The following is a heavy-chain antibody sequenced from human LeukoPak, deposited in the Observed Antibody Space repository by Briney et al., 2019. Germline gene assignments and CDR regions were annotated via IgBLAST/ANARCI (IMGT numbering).Heavy chain of an antibody. D-gene: IGHD6-19*01. CDR1: GFTFSSYA. CDR2: IWYDGSNK. Sequence: GGSLRLSCAASGFTFSSYAMSWVRQAPGKGLEWVAFIWYDGSNKYYADSVKGRFTISRDNSKNTLYLQMNSLRAEDTAVYYCARDLEAVAATSDYWGQGTLVTVSS. V-gene: IGHV3-30*02. CDR3: ARDLEAVAATSDY. J-gene: IGHJ4*02.